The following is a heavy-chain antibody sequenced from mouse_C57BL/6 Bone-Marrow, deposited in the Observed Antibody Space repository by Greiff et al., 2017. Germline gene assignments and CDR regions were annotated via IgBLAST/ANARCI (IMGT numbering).Heavy chain of an antibody. CDR2: IDPEDGET. V-gene: IGHV14-2*01. CDR3: ALTTVVATKYFDV. CDR1: GFNIKDYY. D-gene: IGHD1-1*01. J-gene: IGHJ1*03. Sequence: VQLQQSVAELVRPGASVKLSCTASGFNIKDYYMHWVKQRTEQGLEWIGRIDPEDGETKYAPKFQGKATITADTSSNTASLQLSSLTSEDTAVYYCALTTVVATKYFDVWGTGTTGTVSS.